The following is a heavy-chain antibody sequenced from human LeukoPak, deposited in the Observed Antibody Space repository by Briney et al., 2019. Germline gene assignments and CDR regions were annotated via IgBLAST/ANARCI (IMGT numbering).Heavy chain of an antibody. CDR1: GGSISSGGYY. D-gene: IGHD2-15*01. J-gene: IGHJ4*02. V-gene: IGHV4-30-2*01. Sequence: PSETLSLTCTVSGGSISSGGYYWSWIRQHPGKGLEWIGYIYHSGSTYYDPSLKSRVTISVDRSKNQFSLKLSSVTAADTAVYYCARWWFASEIFDYWGQGTLVTVSS. CDR2: IYHSGST. CDR3: ARWWFASEIFDY.